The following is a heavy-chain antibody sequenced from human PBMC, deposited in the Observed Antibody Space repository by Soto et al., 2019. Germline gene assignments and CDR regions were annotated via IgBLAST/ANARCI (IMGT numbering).Heavy chain of an antibody. V-gene: IGHV3-21*01. D-gene: IGHD2-2*01. CDR1: GFAFNNYG. CDR3: AREDSIILPALSDF. CDR2: ISKSDYT. J-gene: IGHJ4*02. Sequence: PGGSLRLSCTVSGFAFNNYGINWVRQAPGKGLEWVSSISKSDYTYYSDSVTGRFTISRDNAKNSVSLQMNTLRVEDTAVYYCAREDSIILPALSDFWGQGTLVTVSS.